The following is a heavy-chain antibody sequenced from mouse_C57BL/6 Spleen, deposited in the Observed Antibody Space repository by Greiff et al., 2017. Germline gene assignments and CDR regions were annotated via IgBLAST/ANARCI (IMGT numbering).Heavy chain of an antibody. Sequence: QVQLKESGAELVMPGASVKLSCKASGYTFTSYWMHWVKQRPGQGLEWIGEIDPSDSYTNYNQKFKGKSTLTVDKSSSTAYMQLSSLTSEDSAVYYCARGPTVPDYWGQGTTLTVSS. CDR3: ARGPTVPDY. CDR2: IDPSDSYT. J-gene: IGHJ2*01. CDR1: GYTFTSYW. V-gene: IGHV1-69*01. D-gene: IGHD1-1*01.